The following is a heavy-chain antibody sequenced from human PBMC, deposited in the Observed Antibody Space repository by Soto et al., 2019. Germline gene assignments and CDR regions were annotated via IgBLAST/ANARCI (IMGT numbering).Heavy chain of an antibody. V-gene: IGHV4-34*01. CDR1: SSPFVELY. CDR3: ARADRTLVTSYSLDV. D-gene: IGHD2-21*02. Sequence: TMSPTCLFISSPFVELYCTRNTQPPGKGLEWIGEINHSGTINFNPSLKSRLTISLDTSKKHFSLKLSSVTDADTAAYYCARADRTLVTSYSLDVWGQGTTVS. CDR2: INHSGTI. J-gene: IGHJ6*02.